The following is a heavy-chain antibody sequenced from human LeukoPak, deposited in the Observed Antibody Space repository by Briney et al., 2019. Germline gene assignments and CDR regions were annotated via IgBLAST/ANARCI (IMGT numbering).Heavy chain of an antibody. CDR1: GFTFSSYS. J-gene: IGHJ3*02. CDR2: ISSSSSYI. CDR3: AREDGFSGAFDI. D-gene: IGHD3-3*02. Sequence: PGGSLRLSCAPSGFTFSSYSMNWVRQAPGKGLEWVSSISSSSSYIYYADSVKGRFTISRDNAKNSLYLQMNSLRAEDTAVYYCAREDGFSGAFDIWGQGTMVTVSS. V-gene: IGHV3-21*01.